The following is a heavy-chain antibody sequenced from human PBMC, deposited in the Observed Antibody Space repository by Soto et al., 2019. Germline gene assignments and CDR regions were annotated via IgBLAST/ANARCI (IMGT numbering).Heavy chain of an antibody. D-gene: IGHD1-26*01. J-gene: IGHJ4*02. CDR2: MNPNSGNT. CDR1: GYTFTSYA. V-gene: IGHV1-8*02. Sequence: GASVKVSCKASGYTFTSYAMNWVRQATGHGLEWMGWMNPNSGNTGYAQKFQGRVTMTRNTSISTAYMELSSLRSEDTAVYYCARVHSGTSGQDFDYWGQGTLVTVSS. CDR3: ARVHSGTSGQDFDY.